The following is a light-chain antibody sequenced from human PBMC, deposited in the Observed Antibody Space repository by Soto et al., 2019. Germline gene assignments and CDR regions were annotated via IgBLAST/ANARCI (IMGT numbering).Light chain of an antibody. V-gene: IGKV3-15*01. Sequence: EIVMTQSPDTLSVSPGDRATLSCRASQTVSTNLAWYQQKPGQAPMLLIYGASPRATGVPDRFSGSGSRTEFTLTISRLQSEDFAVYYCQQYNRWPPLTFGQGTKVEIK. J-gene: IGKJ1*01. CDR3: QQYNRWPPLT. CDR1: QTVSTN. CDR2: GAS.